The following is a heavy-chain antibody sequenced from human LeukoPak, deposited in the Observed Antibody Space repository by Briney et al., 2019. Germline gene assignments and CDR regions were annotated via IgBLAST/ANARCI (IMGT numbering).Heavy chain of an antibody. D-gene: IGHD3-10*01. CDR1: GFTFSSYA. CDR3: AKDRGGGSGSYSYGMDV. V-gene: IGHV3-23*01. CDR2: ISGSGGST. Sequence: VGSLRLSCAASGFTFSSYAMSWVRRAPGKGVEWVSAISGSGGSTYYADSVKGRFTTSRDNSKNTLYLQMNSLRAEDTAVYYCAKDRGGGSGSYSYGMDVWGKGTTVTVSS. J-gene: IGHJ6*04.